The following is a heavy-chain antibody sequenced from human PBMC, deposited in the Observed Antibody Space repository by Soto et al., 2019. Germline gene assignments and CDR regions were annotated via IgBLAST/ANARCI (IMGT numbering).Heavy chain of an antibody. Sequence: PSETMSHTNAFYDLYISCFYLILIRQKQGKGLEWIGEINHSGSTNYNPSLKSRVTISVDTSKNQFSLKLSSVTAADTAVYYFARVRYCSGGSCHWFDPWVQGTLVTVS. CDR3: ARVRYCSGGSCHWFDP. CDR1: DLYISCFY. V-gene: IGHV4-34*01. D-gene: IGHD2-15*01. CDR2: INHSGST. J-gene: IGHJ5*02.